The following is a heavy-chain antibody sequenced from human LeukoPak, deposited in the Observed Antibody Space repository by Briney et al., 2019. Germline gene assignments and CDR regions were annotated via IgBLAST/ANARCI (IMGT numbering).Heavy chain of an antibody. V-gene: IGHV4-34*01. CDR1: GGSFSGYY. CDR2: INHSGST. D-gene: IGHD1-1*01. CDR3: ARTEPSGTTSH. J-gene: IGHJ4*02. Sequence: SETLSLTCAVYGGSFSGYYWSWIRQPPGKGLEWIGEINHSGSTNYNPSLKSRVTISVDTSKNQFSLKLRSVTAADTAVYYCARTEPSGTTSHWGQGTLVTVSS.